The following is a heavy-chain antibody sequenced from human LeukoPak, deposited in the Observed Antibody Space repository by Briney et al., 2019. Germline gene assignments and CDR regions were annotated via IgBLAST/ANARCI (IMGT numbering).Heavy chain of an antibody. CDR2: ISRNSRYI. CDR3: ARDEGVATAD. J-gene: IGHJ4*02. CDR1: GFTFSTYS. Sequence: PGGSLRLSCAASGFTFSTYSMNWVRQAPGKGLEWVSSISRNSRYIYNADSMRGRFTISRDNAKNSLYLQMNSLKPEDTAVYYCARDEGVATADWGQGTLVTVPS. D-gene: IGHD5-12*01. V-gene: IGHV3-21*06.